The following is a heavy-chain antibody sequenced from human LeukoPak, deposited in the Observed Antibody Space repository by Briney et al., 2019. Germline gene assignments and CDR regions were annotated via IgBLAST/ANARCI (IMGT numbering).Heavy chain of an antibody. Sequence: GGSLRLSCAASGFSFRTYGMHWVRQAPGKGLDWVAFIQYDGSNKYYSDSVKGRFTISRDNSKNTLYLQMNSLRAEDTAVYYCANDLYSSSWYSFDYWGQGTLVTVSS. V-gene: IGHV3-30*02. J-gene: IGHJ4*02. CDR3: ANDLYSSSWYSFDY. CDR1: GFSFRTYG. D-gene: IGHD6-13*01. CDR2: IQYDGSNK.